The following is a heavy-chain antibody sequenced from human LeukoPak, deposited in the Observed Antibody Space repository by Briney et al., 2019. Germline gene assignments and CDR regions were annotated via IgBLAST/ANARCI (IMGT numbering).Heavy chain of an antibody. CDR2: IYSGRTI. D-gene: IGHD3-3*01. CDR3: VRHDGRGGSTMGAFDS. V-gene: IGHV4-39*01. J-gene: IGHJ5*01. CDR1: AASISSSSHH. Sequence: SETLSLTCTISAASISSSSHHWGWIRQSPGKGLEWIGSIYSGRTIYYSPSLNSRVTISVVTSRDQFILQLNSVTAADTAVYYCVRHDGRGGSTMGAFDSWGQGSLVTVSS.